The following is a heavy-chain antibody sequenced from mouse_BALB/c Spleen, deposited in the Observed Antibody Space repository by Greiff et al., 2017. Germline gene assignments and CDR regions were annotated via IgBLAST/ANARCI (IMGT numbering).Heavy chain of an antibody. V-gene: IGHV14-3*02. CDR3: AEISTGRATEAWFAY. J-gene: IGHJ3*01. CDR2: IDPANGNT. CDR1: GFNIKDTY. Sequence: VQLQQSGAELVKPGASVKLSCTASGFNIKDTYMHWVKQRPEQGLEWIGRIDPANGNTKYDPKFQGKATITADTSSNTAYLQLSSLTSEDTAVYYAAEISTGRATEAWFAYWGQGTLVTVSA. D-gene: IGHD1-1*01.